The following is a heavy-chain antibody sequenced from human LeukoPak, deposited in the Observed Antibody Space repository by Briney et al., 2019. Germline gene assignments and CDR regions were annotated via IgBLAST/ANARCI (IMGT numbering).Heavy chain of an antibody. CDR2: IYTSGST. D-gene: IGHD3-10*01. J-gene: IGHJ5*02. CDR1: GGSISSGSYY. CDR3: ASDWDGSGSSWFDP. V-gene: IGHV4-61*02. Sequence: SETLSLTCTVSGGSISSGSYYWSWIRQPAGKGLEWIGRIYTSGSTNYNPSLKSRVTISVDTSKNQFSLKLSSVTAADTAVYYCASDWDGSGSSWFDPWGQGTLVTVSS.